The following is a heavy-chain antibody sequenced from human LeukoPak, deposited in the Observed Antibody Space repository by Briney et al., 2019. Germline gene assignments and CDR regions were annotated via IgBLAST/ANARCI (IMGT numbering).Heavy chain of an antibody. Sequence: SVKVSCKASGGTFSSYAISWVRQAPGQGLEWMGRIIPIFGTANYAQKFQGRVTITTDESTSTAYMELSSLRSEDTAVYYCASNLGNYDSSGYHVYWGQGTLVTVSS. D-gene: IGHD3-22*01. CDR1: GGTFSSYA. J-gene: IGHJ4*02. V-gene: IGHV1-69*05. CDR3: ASNLGNYDSSGYHVY. CDR2: IIPIFGTA.